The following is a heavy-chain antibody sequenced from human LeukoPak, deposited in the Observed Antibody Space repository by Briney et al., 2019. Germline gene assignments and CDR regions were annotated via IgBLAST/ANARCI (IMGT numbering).Heavy chain of an antibody. CDR2: IGTASDT. J-gene: IGHJ6*03. D-gene: IGHD1-1*01. V-gene: IGHV3-13*01. Sequence: GRSLRLSCAAAGFTFSSCDMHSVRHHAGGGLGWVSTIGTASDTYYPGSVESRFTHYRDNAQNPLYLQMNSLTAGDTAVYYCARGTRRGKYYYMDVWGKGTTVTVSS. CDR1: GFTFSSCD. CDR3: ARGTRRGKYYYMDV.